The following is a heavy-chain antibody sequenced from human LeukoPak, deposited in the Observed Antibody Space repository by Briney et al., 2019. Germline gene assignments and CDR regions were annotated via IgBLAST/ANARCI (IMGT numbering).Heavy chain of an antibody. CDR2: IYSTGST. Sequence: PSETLSLTCTVSGDSISSYYWIWIRQPAGKGLEWLGRIYSTGSTNYNPSLESRVIMSVDTSKNQVSLKLSSVTAADTAVYYCARAGVATNTVDYWGQGTLVTVSS. J-gene: IGHJ4*02. V-gene: IGHV4-4*07. CDR1: GDSISSYY. CDR3: ARAGVATNTVDY. D-gene: IGHD5-12*01.